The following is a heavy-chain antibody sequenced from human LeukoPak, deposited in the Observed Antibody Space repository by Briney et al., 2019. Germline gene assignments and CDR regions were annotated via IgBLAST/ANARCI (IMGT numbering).Heavy chain of an antibody. D-gene: IGHD6-13*01. CDR1: GGTFSSYA. CDR3: ARERTLPGYSSSWYFDY. Sequence: SVKVSCKASGGTFSSYAISWVRQAPGQGLEWMGGIIPIFGTANYAQKFQGRVTITTDESTSTAYMELSSLRSEDTAVYYCARERTLPGYSSSWYFDYWGQGTLVTVSS. V-gene: IGHV1-69*05. CDR2: IIPIFGTA. J-gene: IGHJ4*02.